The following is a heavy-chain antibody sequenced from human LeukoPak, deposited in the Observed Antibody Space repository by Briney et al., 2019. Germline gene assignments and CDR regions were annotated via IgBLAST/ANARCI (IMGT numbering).Heavy chain of an antibody. V-gene: IGHV4-59*01. D-gene: IGHD5-18*01. Sequence: NPSETLSRTCTVSGGSISSYYWSWIRQPPGKGLEWIGYIYYSGSTNYNPSLKSRVTISVDTSKNQFSLKLSSVTAADTAVYYCARAGYSYGVQTAYYYYYMDVWGKGTTVTVSS. J-gene: IGHJ6*03. CDR1: GGSISSYY. CDR2: IYYSGST. CDR3: ARAGYSYGVQTAYYYYYMDV.